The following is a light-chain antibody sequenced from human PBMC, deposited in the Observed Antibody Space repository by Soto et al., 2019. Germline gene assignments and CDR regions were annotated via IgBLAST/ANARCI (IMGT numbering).Light chain of an antibody. CDR1: SSNIGAGHD. V-gene: IGLV1-40*01. Sequence: QSVLTQPPSVSGAPGQRVTISCTGSSSNIGAGHDVHWYQHLPGTTPKLLIYGNGNRPSGVPDRFSGSKSGTSASLAITGLQAEDGADYYCQSYDSSLSGYVFGTGTKVTVL. CDR2: GNG. J-gene: IGLJ1*01. CDR3: QSYDSSLSGYV.